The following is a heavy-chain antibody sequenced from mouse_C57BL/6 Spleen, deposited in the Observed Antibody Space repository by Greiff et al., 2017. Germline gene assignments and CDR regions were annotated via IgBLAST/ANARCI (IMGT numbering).Heavy chain of an antibody. CDR3: ARSYGSSNYFDY. CDR2: IDPEDGET. V-gene: IGHV14-2*01. J-gene: IGHJ2*01. D-gene: IGHD1-1*01. CDR1: GFNIKDYY. Sequence: EVQVVESGAELVKPGASVKLSCTASGFNIKDYYMHWVKQRTEQGLEWIGRIDPEDGETKYAPKFQGKATITADTSSNTAYLQLSSLTSEDTAVYYCARSYGSSNYFDYWGQGTTLTVSS.